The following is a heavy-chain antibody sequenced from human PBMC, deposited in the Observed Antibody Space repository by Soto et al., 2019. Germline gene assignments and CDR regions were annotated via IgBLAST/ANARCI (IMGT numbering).Heavy chain of an antibody. CDR3: ARGEARYYYYYYGMDV. Sequence: PSETLSLTCTVSGGSISSYYWSWIRQPPGKGLEWIGYIYYSGSTNYNPSLKSRVTISVDTSKNQFSLKLGSVTAADTAVYYCARGEARYYYYYYGMDVWGQGTTVTVSS. CDR1: GGSISSYY. CDR2: IYYSGST. V-gene: IGHV4-59*01. J-gene: IGHJ6*02.